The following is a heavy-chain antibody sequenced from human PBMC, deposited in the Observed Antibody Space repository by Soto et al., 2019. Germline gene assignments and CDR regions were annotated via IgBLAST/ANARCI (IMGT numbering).Heavy chain of an antibody. D-gene: IGHD4-17*01. CDR1: GGSFSGYY. J-gene: IGHJ5*02. Sequence: SETLSLTCAVYGGSFSGYYWSWIRQPPGKGLEWIGEINHSGSTNYNPSLKSRVTISVDTSKNQFSLKLSSVTAAETAVYYCARGLRRWRLTYNWFDPWGQGTLVTVSS. V-gene: IGHV4-34*01. CDR3: ARGLRRWRLTYNWFDP. CDR2: INHSGST.